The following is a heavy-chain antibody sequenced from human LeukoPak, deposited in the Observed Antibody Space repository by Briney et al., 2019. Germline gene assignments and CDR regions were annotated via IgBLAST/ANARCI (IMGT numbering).Heavy chain of an antibody. V-gene: IGHV3-74*01. CDR2: TNSDGSRT. D-gene: IGHD2-8*02. J-gene: IGHJ5*02. CDR1: KFSFSAYW. CDR3: ARVLTGSWDWFDP. Sequence: GGSLRLSCAASKFSFSAYWMHWVRQAPGKGLVWVSRTNSDGSRTNYADSVKGRFTISRDNTKNTLYLQMNSLRAEDTAVYYCARVLTGSWDWFDPWGQGTLVTVSS.